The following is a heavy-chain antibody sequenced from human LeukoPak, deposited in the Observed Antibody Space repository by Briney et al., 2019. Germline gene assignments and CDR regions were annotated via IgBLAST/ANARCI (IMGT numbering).Heavy chain of an antibody. D-gene: IGHD5-24*01. CDR2: ISWNSGSI. J-gene: IGHJ4*02. Sequence: PGGPLRLSCAASGFTFDDYAMHWVRQAPGKGLEWVSGISWNSGSIGYADSVKGRFTISRDNAKNSLYLQMNSLRAEDTALYYCAKGRDGYNYDFDYWGQGTLVTVSS. CDR3: AKGRDGYNYDFDY. V-gene: IGHV3-9*01. CDR1: GFTFDDYA.